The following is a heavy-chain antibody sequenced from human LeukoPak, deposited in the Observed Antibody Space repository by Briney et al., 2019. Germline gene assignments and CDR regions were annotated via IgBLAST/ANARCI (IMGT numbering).Heavy chain of an antibody. J-gene: IGHJ6*02. Sequence: PGGSLRLSCAASGFTFSSYSMNWVRQAPGKGLEWFSSISSSSSYIYYADSVKGRFTISRDNAKNSLYLQMNSLRAEDTAVYYCARDRAYYYDSSGTDGYYYYGMDVWGQGTTVTVSS. V-gene: IGHV3-21*01. CDR1: GFTFSSYS. CDR3: ARDRAYYYDSSGTDGYYYYGMDV. CDR2: ISSSSSYI. D-gene: IGHD3-22*01.